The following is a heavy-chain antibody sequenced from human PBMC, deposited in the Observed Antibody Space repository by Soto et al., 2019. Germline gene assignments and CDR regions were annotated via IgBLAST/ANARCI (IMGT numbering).Heavy chain of an antibody. CDR3: ARGPHKIIRNYYYYMDV. Sequence: ASVKVSCKASGYTFTSYDINWVRQATGQGLEWMGWMNPNSGNTGYAQKFQGRVTMTRNTSISTAYMELSSLRSEDTAVYYCARGPHKIIRNYYYYMDVWGKGTTVTVSS. CDR1: GYTFTSYD. D-gene: IGHD3-10*01. CDR2: MNPNSGNT. J-gene: IGHJ6*03. V-gene: IGHV1-8*01.